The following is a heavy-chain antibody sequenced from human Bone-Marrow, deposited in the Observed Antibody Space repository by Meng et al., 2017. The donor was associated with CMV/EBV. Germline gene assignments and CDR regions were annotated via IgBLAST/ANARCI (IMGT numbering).Heavy chain of an antibody. CDR2: ISSSSSYI. CDR3: ARDRFRPHCSSTSCYRLEWFDP. J-gene: IGHJ5*02. V-gene: IGHV3-21*04. Sequence: GGSLRLSCAASGFTFSSYSMNWVRQAPGKGLEWVSSISSSSSYIYYADSVKGRFTISRDNAKNSLYLQMNSLRSDDTAVYYCARDRFRPHCSSTSCYRLEWFDPWGQGTLVTVSS. D-gene: IGHD2-2*01. CDR1: GFTFSSYS.